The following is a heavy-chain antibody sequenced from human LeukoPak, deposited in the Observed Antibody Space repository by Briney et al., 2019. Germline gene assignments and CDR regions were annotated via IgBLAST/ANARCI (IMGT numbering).Heavy chain of an antibody. CDR3: ARDYYGASGYHYEKAFDT. J-gene: IGHJ3*02. D-gene: IGHD3-22*01. CDR2: ISYTGHT. V-gene: IGHV4-31*03. Sequence: PSETLSLTCTVSGDTISSGGYYWSWNRQHPGKRLEWIGCISYTGHTYYNPSLRSRLTISVDTSKNHFSLKLSSVAAADTAVYYCARDYYGASGYHYEKAFDTWGQGTMVTVSS. CDR1: GDTISSGGYY.